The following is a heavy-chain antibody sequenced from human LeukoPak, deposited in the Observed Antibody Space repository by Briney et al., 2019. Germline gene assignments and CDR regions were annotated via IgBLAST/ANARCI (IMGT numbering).Heavy chain of an antibody. J-gene: IGHJ5*02. D-gene: IGHD2-2*01. CDR3: ARGEARGLYCSSTSCNWFDP. CDR1: GYTFTSYY. Sequence: ASVKVSCKASGYTFTSYYMHWVRQAPGQGLEWVGIINPSGGSTSYAQKFQGRVTMTRNTSISTAYMELSSLRSEDTAVYYCARGEARGLYCSSTSCNWFDPWGQGTLVTVSS. V-gene: IGHV1-46*01. CDR2: INPSGGST.